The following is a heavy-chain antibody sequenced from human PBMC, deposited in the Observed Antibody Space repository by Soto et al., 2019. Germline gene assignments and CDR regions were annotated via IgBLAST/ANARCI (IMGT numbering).Heavy chain of an antibody. CDR2: INPSGGST. Sequence: ASVKVSCKASGYTFTSYYMHWVRQAPGQGLEWMGIINPSGGSTSYAQKFQGRVTMTRDTSTSTVYMELSSLRSEDTAVYYCARSITMIPIFGAAFDIWGQGTMVTVSS. CDR3: ARSITMIPIFGAAFDI. J-gene: IGHJ3*02. V-gene: IGHV1-46*01. D-gene: IGHD3-22*01. CDR1: GYTFTSYY.